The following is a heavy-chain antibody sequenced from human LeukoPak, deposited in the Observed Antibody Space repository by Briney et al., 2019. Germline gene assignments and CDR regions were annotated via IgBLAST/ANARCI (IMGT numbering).Heavy chain of an antibody. J-gene: IGHJ4*02. D-gene: IGHD6-19*01. CDR3: ARDKALLKGLVHYHFDY. V-gene: IGHV1-46*01. Sequence: ASVKVSCTASGYTFSNYYMHWVRQAPGQGLEWMGILNPSGGTTTYAQKFQGRVTMTRDTSTSTVYMELSSLRSEDTAVYYCARDKALLKGLVHYHFDYWGQGTLVTVPS. CDR1: GYTFSNYY. CDR2: LNPSGGTT.